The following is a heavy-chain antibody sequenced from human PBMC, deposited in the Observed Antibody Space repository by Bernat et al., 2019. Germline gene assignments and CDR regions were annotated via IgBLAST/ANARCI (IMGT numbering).Heavy chain of an antibody. V-gene: IGHV3-23*01. J-gene: IGHJ6*03. CDR1: GFTFSSYA. CDR3: AKEVYYTDV. Sequence: EVELLESGGGLVQPGGSLRLSCAASGFTFSSYAMSWVRQAPGKGLEWVSVISTSGDSTYYADAVKGRFTISRDNSKNTLYLQMNILRAEDTAVYFCAKEVYYTDVWGKGTTVTVSS. CDR2: ISTSGDST.